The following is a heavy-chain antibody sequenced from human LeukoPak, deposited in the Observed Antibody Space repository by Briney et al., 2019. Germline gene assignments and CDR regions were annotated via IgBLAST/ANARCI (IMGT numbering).Heavy chain of an antibody. CDR1: GFTFSSYW. CDR2: ISYDGSNK. J-gene: IGHJ3*02. D-gene: IGHD6-19*01. V-gene: IGHV3-30-3*01. Sequence: GGSLRLSCAASGFTFSSYWMHWVRQAPGKGLEWVAVISYDGSNKYYADSVKGRFTISRDNSKNTLYLQMSSLRAEDTAVYYCAREHSSGWTPEDAFDIWGQGTMVTVSS. CDR3: AREHSSGWTPEDAFDI.